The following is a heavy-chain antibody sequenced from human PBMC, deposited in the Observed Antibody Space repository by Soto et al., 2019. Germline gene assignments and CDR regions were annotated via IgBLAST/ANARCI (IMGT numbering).Heavy chain of an antibody. CDR1: RYSFTSYW. D-gene: IGHD1-20*01. J-gene: IGHJ3*02. V-gene: IGHV5-51*01. CDR3: ASPTRITGISNGAFDI. CDR2: IYPGDSDT. Sequence: PGESLKISCKGSRYSFTSYWIGWVRQMPGKDLEWMGIIYPGDSDTRYSPSFQGQVTISADKSISTAYLQWSSLKASDTAMYYCASPTRITGISNGAFDIWGQGTMVTVSS.